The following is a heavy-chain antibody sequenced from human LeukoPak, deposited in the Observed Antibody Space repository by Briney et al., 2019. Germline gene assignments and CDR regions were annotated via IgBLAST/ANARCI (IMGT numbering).Heavy chain of an antibody. D-gene: IGHD3-10*01. CDR3: TGNYYGSGSYADFDY. CDR2: ISYDGSSK. J-gene: IGHJ4*02. V-gene: IGHV3-30*04. Sequence: GGSLRLSCAASGFTFSTYAMHWVRQAPGKGLEWVAVISYDGSSKYYADSVKGRFTISRDNSKNTAYLQMDSLKTEDTAVYYCTGNYYGSGSYADFDYWGQGTLVTVSS. CDR1: GFTFSTYA.